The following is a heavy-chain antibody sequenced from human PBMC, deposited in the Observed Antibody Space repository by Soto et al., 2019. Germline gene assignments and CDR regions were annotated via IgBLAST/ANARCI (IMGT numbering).Heavy chain of an antibody. J-gene: IGHJ6*03. CDR3: ARDGYCSGGSCYSFRNYYYYMDV. CDR1: GYTFTGYY. CDR2: INPNRGGT. Sequence: QVQLVQSGAEVKKPGASVKVSCKASGYTFTGYYMHWVRQAPGQGLEWMGWINPNRGGTNYAQKFQGWVTMTRDTSIRTAYMELRMLRCDYTTVYYCARDGYCSGGSCYSFRNYYYYMDVCGKGTTVTVSS. V-gene: IGHV1-2*04. D-gene: IGHD2-15*01.